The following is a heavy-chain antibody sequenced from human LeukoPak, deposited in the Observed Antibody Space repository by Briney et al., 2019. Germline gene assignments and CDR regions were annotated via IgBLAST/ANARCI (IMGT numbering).Heavy chain of an antibody. CDR3: AKAVGEVYYFDF. CDR1: GFIVRTDA. CDR2: ISGSGDRT. J-gene: IGHJ4*02. D-gene: IGHD2-15*01. V-gene: IGHV3-23*01. Sequence: GGSLRLSCAASGFIVRTDAVSWVRQAPGKGLEWVSGISGSGDRTFYTDSVKGRFTISRDNSKNTVYLQMNSLRADDTAVYYCAKAVGEVYYFDFWGQGTLVTVSS.